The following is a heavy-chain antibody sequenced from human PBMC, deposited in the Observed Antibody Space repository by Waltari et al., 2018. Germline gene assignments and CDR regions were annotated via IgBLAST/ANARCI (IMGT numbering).Heavy chain of an antibody. CDR2: IKQDGSES. Sequence: EVQLVESGGGLVQPGGSLRLSCTASGFTFSSYSMFWVRQAPGKGLGWVATIKQDGSESYYVDAVKGRFTFSRDNAKNSLYLQMNSLRAEDTAVYYCARPYSSGWYINFDYWGQGTLVTVSS. J-gene: IGHJ4*02. CDR1: GFTFSSYS. D-gene: IGHD6-19*01. CDR3: ARPYSSGWYINFDY. V-gene: IGHV3-7*01.